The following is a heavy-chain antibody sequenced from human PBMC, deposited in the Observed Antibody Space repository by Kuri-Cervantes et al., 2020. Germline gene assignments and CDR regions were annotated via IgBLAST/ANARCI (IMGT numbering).Heavy chain of an antibody. D-gene: IGHD3-9*01. CDR1: GYTFISYD. CDR2: MNPNSGNT. V-gene: IGHV1-8*01. J-gene: IGHJ6*02. CDR3: ARNWGAVRYCNWDRVSPYYYYYGMDV. Sequence: ASVKVSCKASGYTFISYDINGVRQATGKGLEWMGWMNPNSGNTGNAQKFQGRVTMTRNTSISTAYMELATLRSEDTPVYYCARNWGAVRYCNWDRVSPYYYYYGMDVWGQGTTVTVSS.